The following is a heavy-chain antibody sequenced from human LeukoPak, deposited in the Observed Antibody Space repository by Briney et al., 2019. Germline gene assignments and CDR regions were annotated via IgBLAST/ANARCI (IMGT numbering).Heavy chain of an antibody. Sequence: SGRTLVNPTQTLTLTCTFSGFSLSDRSMRLSWIRLPPGKALEWLGRIDWDDKKFYSTSLKTRLTISKCTSKDQVVLTMTNMDPVDTATYYCARGGGTYDYLDYWGQGTLVTVSS. CDR2: IDWDDKK. J-gene: IGHJ4*02. V-gene: IGHV2-70*04. CDR3: ARGGGTYDYLDY. D-gene: IGHD4-17*01. CDR1: GFSLSDRSMR.